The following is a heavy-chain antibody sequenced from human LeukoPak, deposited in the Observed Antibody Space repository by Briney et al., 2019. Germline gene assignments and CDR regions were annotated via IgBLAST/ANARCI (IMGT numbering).Heavy chain of an antibody. V-gene: IGHV4-59*01. CDR2: IYYSGTT. CDR1: GGSISSYY. CDR3: ARAWAGRGYSGYDRYFDY. D-gene: IGHD5-12*01. J-gene: IGHJ4*02. Sequence: SETLSLTCSVSGGSISSYYWSWIRQSPGKGLEWIGYIYYSGTTNYNPSLKSRVTISVDTSKIQFSLKLSSVTAADTAVYYCARAWAGRGYSGYDRYFDYWGQGTLVTVSS.